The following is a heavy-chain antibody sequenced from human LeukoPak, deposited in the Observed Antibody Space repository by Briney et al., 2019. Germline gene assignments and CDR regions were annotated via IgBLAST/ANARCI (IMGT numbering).Heavy chain of an antibody. D-gene: IGHD6-13*01. CDR3: ARSGYSSSLLDY. J-gene: IGHJ4*02. CDR1: GFTFDDYA. V-gene: IGHV3-43D*03. Sequence: GGSLRLSCAASGFTFDDYAMHWVRQAPGKGLEWVSLISWDGGSTYFADSVKGRFTISRDNSKNSLYLQMNSLRAEDTAVYYCARSGYSSSLLDYWGQGTLVIVSS. CDR2: ISWDGGST.